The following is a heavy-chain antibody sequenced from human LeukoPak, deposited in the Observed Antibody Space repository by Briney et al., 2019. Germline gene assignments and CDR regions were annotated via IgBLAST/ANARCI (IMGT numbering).Heavy chain of an antibody. Sequence: SVKVSCKASGGTFSSYAISWVRQAPGQGLEWMGGIIPIFGTASYAQKFQGRVTITTDESTSTAYMELSSLRSEDTAVYYCARAGAYYDSSGSPSWYYYYMDVWGKGTTVTVSS. V-gene: IGHV1-69*05. J-gene: IGHJ6*03. CDR3: ARAGAYYDSSGSPSWYYYYMDV. CDR1: GGTFSSYA. D-gene: IGHD3-22*01. CDR2: IIPIFGTA.